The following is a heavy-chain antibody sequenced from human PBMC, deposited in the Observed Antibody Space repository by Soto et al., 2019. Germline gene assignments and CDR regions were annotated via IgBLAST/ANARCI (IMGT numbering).Heavy chain of an antibody. CDR2: VYYSRST. J-gene: IGHJ4*02. V-gene: IGHV4-59*08. CDR3: ARVSRGYDQRVMITFGGVIVIPGYLDN. D-gene: IGHD3-16*02. CDR1: GGTITSYY. Sequence: HSEGLSVTCTVSGGTITSYYLGWTRQPPGKGLGRVGYVYYSRSTDYYPVLRSRGTIAVDTSKNQFSLKLSSVTAADTAVYYCARVSRGYDQRVMITFGGVIVIPGYLDNCGQGTRVTVSS.